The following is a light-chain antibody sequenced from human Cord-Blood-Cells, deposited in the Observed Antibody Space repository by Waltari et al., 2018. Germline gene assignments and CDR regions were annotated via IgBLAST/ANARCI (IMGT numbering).Light chain of an antibody. J-gene: IGLJ3*02. CDR1: SSDVGGYNY. CDR2: DVS. Sequence: QSALTQPASVSGSPGLSITISCTGTSSDVGGYNYVSWYQQHPGKAPKLMIYDVSKRPSGVSNRFSGSKSGSTASLTISGLQAEDEADYYCSSYTSSSTWVFGGGTKLTVL. V-gene: IGLV2-14*01. CDR3: SSYTSSSTWV.